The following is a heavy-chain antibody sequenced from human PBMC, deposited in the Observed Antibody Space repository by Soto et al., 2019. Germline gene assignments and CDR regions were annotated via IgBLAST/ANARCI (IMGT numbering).Heavy chain of an antibody. V-gene: IGHV1-18*01. Sequence: QVQLVQSGAEVKKPGASVKVSCETFGYTFTSYGLNWVRQAPGKGLEWMGWISPYNGDAKYAHNVQGRLTLTRDVSTNTAYLELRSLASGDTAVYFCARDYWSLAMADTTGDDFDYWGQGTLVTVST. CDR1: GYTFTSYG. CDR2: ISPYNGDA. CDR3: ARDYWSLAMADTTGDDFDY. D-gene: IGHD6-19*01. J-gene: IGHJ4*02.